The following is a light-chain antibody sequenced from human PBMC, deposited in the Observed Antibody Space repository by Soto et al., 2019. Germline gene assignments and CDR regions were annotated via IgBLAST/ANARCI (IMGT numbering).Light chain of an antibody. V-gene: IGKV3-11*01. CDR2: EAS. J-gene: IGKJ1*01. CDR3: QQCTNWPWT. Sequence: EIVLTQSPATLSLSPGERATLSCRASQSVRSYLVWYQQKPGQAPRLLMYEASTRAPGIPARFSGGGSGTDFTLTISSLEPEDSAVYYCQQCTNWPWTFGQGTKVEIK. CDR1: QSVRSY.